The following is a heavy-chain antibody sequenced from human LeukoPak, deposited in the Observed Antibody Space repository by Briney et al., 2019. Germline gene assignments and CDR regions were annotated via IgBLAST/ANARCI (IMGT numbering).Heavy chain of an antibody. CDR3: ARYANLDRSGSYDY. J-gene: IGHJ4*02. CDR2: IYYSGST. V-gene: IGHV4-59*01. Sequence: KPSETLSLTCTVSGGSISGYYWSWIRQPPGKGLEWIGYIYYSGSTNYNSSLKSRVTISVDTSKNQFSLWLSSVTAADTAVYYCARYANLDRSGSYDYWGQGTLVTVSS. CDR1: GGSISGYY. D-gene: IGHD3-10*01.